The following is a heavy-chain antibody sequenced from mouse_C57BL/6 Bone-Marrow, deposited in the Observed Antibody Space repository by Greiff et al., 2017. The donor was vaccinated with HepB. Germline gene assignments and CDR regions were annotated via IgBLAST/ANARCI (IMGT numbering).Heavy chain of an antibody. Sequence: EVKLMESGPELVKPGASVKIPCKASGYTFTDYNMDWVKQSHGKSLEWIGDINPNNGGTIYNQKFKGKATLTVDKSSSTAYMELRSLTSEDTAVYYCARSPFITTVVPYYFDYWGQGTTLTVSS. CDR1: GYTFTDYN. V-gene: IGHV1-18*01. CDR3: ARSPFITTVVPYYFDY. D-gene: IGHD1-1*01. CDR2: INPNNGGT. J-gene: IGHJ2*01.